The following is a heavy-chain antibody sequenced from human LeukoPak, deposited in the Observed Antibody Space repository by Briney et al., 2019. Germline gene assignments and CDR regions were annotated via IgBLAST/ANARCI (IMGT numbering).Heavy chain of an antibody. CDR1: GFTFSSYE. V-gene: IGHV3-48*03. J-gene: IGHJ4*02. CDR3: AREGYYDSSGYLGVFDY. CDR2: ISSSGSSK. Sequence: GGSLGLSCAASGFTFSSYEMNWVRQAPGKGLEWVSHISSSGSSKNYADSVKGRFTISRDNAKNSLYLQMNSLRAEDTAVYYCAREGYYDSSGYLGVFDYWGQGTLVTVSS. D-gene: IGHD3-22*01.